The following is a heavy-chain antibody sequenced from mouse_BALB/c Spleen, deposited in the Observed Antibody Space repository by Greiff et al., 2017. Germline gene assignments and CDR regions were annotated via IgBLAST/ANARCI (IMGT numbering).Heavy chain of an antibody. J-gene: IGHJ2*01. CDR2: ISYSGST. V-gene: IGHV3-2*02. CDR1: GYSITSDYA. D-gene: IGHD1-1*01. Sequence: EVQLQESGPGLVKPSQSLSLTCTVTGYSITSDYAWNWIRQFPGNKLEWMGYISYSGSTSYNPSLKSRISITRDTSKNQFFLQLNSVTTEDTATYYCARYYGSSLYYFDYWGQGTTLTVSS. CDR3: ARYYGSSLYYFDY.